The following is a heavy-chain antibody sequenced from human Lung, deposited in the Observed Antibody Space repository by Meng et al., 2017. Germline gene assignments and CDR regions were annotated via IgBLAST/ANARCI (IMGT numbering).Heavy chain of an antibody. CDR1: GASVSSGSHY. Sequence: GPRQEAGPGLVRPSATLALTCTVSGASVSSGSHYWSWIRQPAGKGLEWIGEINHSGSTNYNPSLESRATISVDTSQNNLSLKLSCVTAADSAVYYCARGPTTMAHDFDYWGQGTLVTVSS. CDR3: ARGPTTMAHDFDY. J-gene: IGHJ4*02. D-gene: IGHD4-11*01. CDR2: INHSGST. V-gene: IGHV4-61*03.